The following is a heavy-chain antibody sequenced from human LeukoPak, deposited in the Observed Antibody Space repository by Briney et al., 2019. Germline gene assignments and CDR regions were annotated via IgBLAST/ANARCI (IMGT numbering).Heavy chain of an antibody. CDR1: GFTFSSYS. CDR2: ISSSSSTI. Sequence: GGSLRLSCAASGFTFSSYSMNWVRQAPGKGLEWVSYISSSSSTIYYADSVKGRFTISRDNAKNSLYLQMNSLRAEDTAVYYCARSSSGSRIDYWGQGTLVTVSS. D-gene: IGHD1-26*01. J-gene: IGHJ4*02. V-gene: IGHV3-48*04. CDR3: ARSSSGSRIDY.